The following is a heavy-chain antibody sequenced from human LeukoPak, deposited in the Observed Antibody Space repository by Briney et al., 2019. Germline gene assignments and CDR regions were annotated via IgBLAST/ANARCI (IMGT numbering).Heavy chain of an antibody. CDR1: GLTFSSNG. CDR3: AELGITMIGGV. Sequence: QSGGSLRLSCEASGLTFSSNGFHWVRQVPGKGLEWISYITSRSETIFYADSVKGRFTISRDNAKNSLYLQMNSLRAEDTAVYYCAELGITMIGGVWGKGTTVTISS. D-gene: IGHD3-10*02. J-gene: IGHJ6*04. CDR2: ITSRSETI. V-gene: IGHV3-48*04.